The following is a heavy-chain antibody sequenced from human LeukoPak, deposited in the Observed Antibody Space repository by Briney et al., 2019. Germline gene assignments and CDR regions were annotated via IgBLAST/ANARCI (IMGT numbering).Heavy chain of an antibody. J-gene: IGHJ3*02. CDR2: ISGDGGST. Sequence: GVSLRLSCAASGFXFDDYAMHWVRQAPGKGLEWVSLISGDGGSTYYADSVRGRFTISRDNSKNSLYPQMDSLRTEDTAFYYCAKEIDTLGTNAFDIWGRGTMVTVSS. V-gene: IGHV3-43*02. CDR3: AKEIDTLGTNAFDI. CDR1: GFXFDDYA. D-gene: IGHD2-15*01.